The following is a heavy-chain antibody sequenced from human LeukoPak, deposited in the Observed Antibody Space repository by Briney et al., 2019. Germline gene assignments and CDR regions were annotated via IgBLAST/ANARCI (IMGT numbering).Heavy chain of an antibody. D-gene: IGHD6-13*01. J-gene: IGHJ6*02. Sequence: GGSLRLSCAASGFTFSSYAMSWVRQAPGKGLEWVSAISGSGGSTYYADSVKGRFTISRDNAKNSLYLQMNSLRAEDTAVYYCAREGPVQQQLSYYGMDVWGQGTTVTVSS. CDR3: AREGPVQQQLSYYGMDV. CDR2: ISGSGGST. CDR1: GFTFSSYA. V-gene: IGHV3-23*01.